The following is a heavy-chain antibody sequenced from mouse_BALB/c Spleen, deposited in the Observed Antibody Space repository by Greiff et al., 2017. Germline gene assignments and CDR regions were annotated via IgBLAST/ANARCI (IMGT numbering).Heavy chain of an antibody. CDR1: GFTFTDYY. CDR2: IRNKANGYTT. CDR3: ARDGDYDGAWFAY. V-gene: IGHV7-3*02. Sequence: DVKLVESGGGLVQPGGSLRLSCATSGFTFTDYYMSWVRQPPGKALEWLGFIRNKANGYTTEYSASVKGRFTISRDNSQSILYLQMNTLRAEDSAMYYCARDGDYDGAWFAYWGQGTLVTVSA. J-gene: IGHJ3*01. D-gene: IGHD2-4*01.